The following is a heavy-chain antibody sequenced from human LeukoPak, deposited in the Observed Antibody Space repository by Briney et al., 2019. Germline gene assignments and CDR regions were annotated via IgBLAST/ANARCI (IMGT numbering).Heavy chain of an antibody. D-gene: IGHD5-18*01. CDR1: GGSISSGGYY. Sequence: TSETLSLTCTVSGGSISSGGYYWSWIRQHPGKGLEWIGYIYYSGSTYYNPSLKSRVTISVDTSKNQFSLKLSSVTAADTAVYYCARAWIQLWGGKYYFDYWGQGTLVTVSS. J-gene: IGHJ4*02. V-gene: IGHV4-31*03. CDR3: ARAWIQLWGGKYYFDY. CDR2: IYYSGST.